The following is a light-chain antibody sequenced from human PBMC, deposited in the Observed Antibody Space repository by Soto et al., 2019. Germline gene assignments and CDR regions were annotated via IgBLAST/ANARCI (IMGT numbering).Light chain of an antibody. V-gene: IGLV2-14*02. Sequence: QSVLTQPASVSGSPGQSITISCTGTNSDVGSYNLVSWYQHHPGKAPKLMIYEVSRRPSGVSNRFSGSKSGNTASLTISGLQAEDEADYFCCSYTSSSTLYVFGTGTKVTVL. CDR1: NSDVGSYNL. CDR2: EVS. J-gene: IGLJ1*01. CDR3: CSYTSSSTLYV.